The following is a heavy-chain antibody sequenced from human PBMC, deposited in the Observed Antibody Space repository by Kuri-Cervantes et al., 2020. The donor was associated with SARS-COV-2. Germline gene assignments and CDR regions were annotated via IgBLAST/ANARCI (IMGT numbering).Heavy chain of an antibody. J-gene: IGHJ5*02. D-gene: IGHD2-2*01. Sequence: GSLRLSCTVSGGSISSSSYYWGWIRQPPGKGLEWIGGIYYSGSTYYNPSLKSRVTISVDTSKNQFSLKLSSVTAADTAVYYCARGGACSSTSCYYWFDPWGQGTLVTVSS. V-gene: IGHV4-39*01. CDR2: IYYSGST. CDR3: ARGGACSSTSCYYWFDP. CDR1: GGSISSSSYY.